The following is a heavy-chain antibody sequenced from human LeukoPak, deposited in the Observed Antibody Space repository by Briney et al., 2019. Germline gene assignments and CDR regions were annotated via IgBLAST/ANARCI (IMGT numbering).Heavy chain of an antibody. V-gene: IGHV1-69*01. CDR1: GGTFSSYA. J-gene: IGHJ4*02. Sequence: SVKVSCKASGGTFSSYAISWVRQAPGQGLEWMGGIIPIFGTANYAQKFQGRVTITADESTSTAYMELSSLRSEDTAVYYCARARRGDGGNARLDYWGQGTLVTVSS. D-gene: IGHD4-23*01. CDR2: IIPIFGTA. CDR3: ARARRGDGGNARLDY.